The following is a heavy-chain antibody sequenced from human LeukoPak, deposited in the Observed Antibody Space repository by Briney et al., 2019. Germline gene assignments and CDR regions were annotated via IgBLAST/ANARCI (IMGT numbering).Heavy chain of an antibody. CDR2: ISGDGRTT. J-gene: IGHJ4*02. CDR3: AGGRGSYGLWDS. D-gene: IGHD1-26*01. CDR1: GFTFSNYW. Sequence: GGSLRLSCAGSGFTFSNYWIHWVRQVPGKGLVWVSRISGDGRTTNYADSVKGRFTISRDNARNTVYLQMNSLRPEDTAVYFCAGGRGSYGLWDSWGQGTLVAVSS. V-gene: IGHV3-74*01.